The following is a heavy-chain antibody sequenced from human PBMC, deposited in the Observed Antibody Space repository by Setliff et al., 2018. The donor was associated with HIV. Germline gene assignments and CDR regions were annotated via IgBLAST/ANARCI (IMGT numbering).Heavy chain of an antibody. Sequence: GASVKVSCKASGYTFTSFGISWVRQAPGQGLEWMGRISAYNGNTDHAQNFQGRVTMTTDTSTNTAYLELRGLRSDDTAIYYCAREHGTSWPYFDFWGQGTLVTVSS. V-gene: IGHV1-18*01. CDR1: GYTFTSFG. CDR3: AREHGTSWPYFDF. CDR2: ISAYNGNT. J-gene: IGHJ4*02.